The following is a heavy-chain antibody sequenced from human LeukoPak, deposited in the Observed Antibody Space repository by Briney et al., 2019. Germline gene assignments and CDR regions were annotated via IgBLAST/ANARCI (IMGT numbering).Heavy chain of an antibody. Sequence: PSGTLSLTCAVYGGSFSGYYWSWIRQPPGKGLEWIGEINHSGSTNYNPSLKSRVTMSVDTSKNQFSLKVNSVTAADTATYFCAREVAAGSYRGFDYWGQGTLVTVSS. V-gene: IGHV4-34*01. D-gene: IGHD6-19*01. CDR2: INHSGST. J-gene: IGHJ4*01. CDR1: GGSFSGYY. CDR3: AREVAAGSYRGFDY.